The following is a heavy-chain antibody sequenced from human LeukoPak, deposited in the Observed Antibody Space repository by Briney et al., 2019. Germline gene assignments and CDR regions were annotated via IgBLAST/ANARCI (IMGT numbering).Heavy chain of an antibody. Sequence: PGRSLRPSCSTAGFTFGDYPMSWFRQAPGKGLEWVGYIRNKAYGETREYAASVKGRSTISRDDSESIAYLQIHSLKTAATGVYYCSRAVRVSGDAFDFWGQGTMVTVSS. CDR2: IRNKAYGETR. V-gene: IGHV3-49*03. J-gene: IGHJ3*01. CDR3: SRAVRVSGDAFDF. CDR1: GFTFGDYP.